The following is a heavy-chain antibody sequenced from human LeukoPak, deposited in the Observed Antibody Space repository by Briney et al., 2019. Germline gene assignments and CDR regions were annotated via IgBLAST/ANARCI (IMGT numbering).Heavy chain of an antibody. D-gene: IGHD3-22*01. CDR3: ARGSHYYYDSSGYYLH. CDR1: GGSISSSSYY. V-gene: IGHV4-61*05. J-gene: IGHJ4*02. Sequence: PSETLSLTCTVSGGSISSSSYYWGWIRQPPGKGLEWIGYIYYSGSTNYNPSLKSRVTISVDTSKNQFSLKLSSVTAADTAVYYRARGSHYYYDSSGYYLHWGQGTLVTVSS. CDR2: IYYSGST.